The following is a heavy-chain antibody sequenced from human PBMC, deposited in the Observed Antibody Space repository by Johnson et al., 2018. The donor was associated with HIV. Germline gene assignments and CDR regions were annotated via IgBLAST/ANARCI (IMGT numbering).Heavy chain of an antibody. CDR2: IRYDGSNK. CDR1: GFTFSSYG. Sequence: QVQVVESGGGVVQPGGSLRLSCAASGFTFSSYGMHWVRQAPGKGLEWVAFIRYDGSNKYYADSLKGRFTISRDNSKNTLYLQMNSLRAEDTAVYYCAKARAAAGTSDAFDIWGQGTMVTVSS. CDR3: AKARAAAGTSDAFDI. V-gene: IGHV3-30*02. J-gene: IGHJ3*02. D-gene: IGHD6-13*01.